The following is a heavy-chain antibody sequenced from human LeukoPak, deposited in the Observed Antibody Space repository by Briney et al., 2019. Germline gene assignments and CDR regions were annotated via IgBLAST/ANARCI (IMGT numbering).Heavy chain of an antibody. D-gene: IGHD3-22*01. CDR1: GFTFSSYA. V-gene: IGHV3-23*01. J-gene: IGHJ4*02. CDR3: AKGSYYDSSGSFYFDY. Sequence: GGSLRFSCATSGFTFSSYAMSWVRQAPGKGLEWVSGISGSGDNTYCADSVKGRFTISRDNSKNTLYVQVNSLGTEDTAAYYCAKGSYYDSSGSFYFDYWGQGTLVTVSS. CDR2: ISGSGDNT.